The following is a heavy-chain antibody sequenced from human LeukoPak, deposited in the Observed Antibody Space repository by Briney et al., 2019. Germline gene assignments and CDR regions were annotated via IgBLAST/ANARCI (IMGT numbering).Heavy chain of an antibody. CDR2: SYSSGNT. Sequence: SETLPLTCTVSGDSMRSDSYFWSWIRQPAGKGLEWIGRSYSSGNTYYNPSLGSRVTISLDTPRNQFSLKVSSVTAADTAVYYCATARADYGDYNSFYYMDVWGKGTTVTVSS. J-gene: IGHJ6*03. CDR1: GDSMRSDSYF. D-gene: IGHD4-17*01. V-gene: IGHV4-61*02. CDR3: ATARADYGDYNSFYYMDV.